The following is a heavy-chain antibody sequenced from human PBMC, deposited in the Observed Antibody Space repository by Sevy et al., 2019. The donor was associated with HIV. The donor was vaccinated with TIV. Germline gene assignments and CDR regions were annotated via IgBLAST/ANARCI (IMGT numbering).Heavy chain of an antibody. CDR2: IYYTGST. V-gene: IGHV4-39*02. CDR3: ARPSSLYYYYAMDV. J-gene: IGHJ6*02. Sequence: SETLSLTCTVSGGSITSSSYYRAWLRQTPGKGLEWIGSIYYTGSTYYKPSLMSRITISADRSKNHFSLKLTSVTAADTAVYYCARPSSLYYYYAMDVWGQGTAVTVSS. CDR1: GGSITSSSYY.